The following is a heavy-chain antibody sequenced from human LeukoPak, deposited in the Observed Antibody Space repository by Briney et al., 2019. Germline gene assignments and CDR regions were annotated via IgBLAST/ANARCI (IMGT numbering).Heavy chain of an antibody. CDR1: GGTFSSYA. CDR2: IIPIFGTA. CDR3: ARGGAAPDAFDI. Sequence: SVKVSCKASGGTFSSYAISWVRQAPGQGLEWVGGIIPIFGTANYAQKFQGRVTITADESTSTAYMELSSLRSEDTAVYYCARGGAAPDAFDIWGQGTMVTVSS. V-gene: IGHV1-69*13. D-gene: IGHD3-16*01. J-gene: IGHJ3*02.